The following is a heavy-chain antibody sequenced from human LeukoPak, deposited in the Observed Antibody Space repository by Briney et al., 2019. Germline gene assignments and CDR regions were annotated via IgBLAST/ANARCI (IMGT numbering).Heavy chain of an antibody. J-gene: IGHJ4*02. V-gene: IGHV4-39*01. CDR1: GGSISSSSYY. CDR3: ARQKRYSGSYFDY. D-gene: IGHD1-26*01. CDR2: IYYSGST. Sequence: SETLSLTCTVSGGSISSSSYYWGWIRQPPGKGLGWIGSIYYSGSTYYNPSLKSRVTISVDTSKNQFSLKLSSVTAADTAVYYCARQKRYSGSYFDYWGQGTLVTVSS.